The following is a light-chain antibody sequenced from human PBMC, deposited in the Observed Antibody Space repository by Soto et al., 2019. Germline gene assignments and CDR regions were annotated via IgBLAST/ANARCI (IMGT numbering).Light chain of an antibody. CDR3: QQCGSSPWT. CDR1: QSVSSYY. V-gene: IGKV3-20*01. CDR2: AAS. J-gene: IGKJ1*01. Sequence: SVLPQSPGTLSLSPGERATLSCMASQSVSSYYLAWYQQKPGQAPRLLIYAASSRATGIPDRFSGGGSGTDFTLTISRLEPEDFAVYYCQQCGSSPWTFGQGTKVDIK.